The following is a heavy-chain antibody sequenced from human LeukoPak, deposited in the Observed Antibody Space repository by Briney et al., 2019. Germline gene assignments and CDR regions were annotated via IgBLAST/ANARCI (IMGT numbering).Heavy chain of an antibody. CDR2: INPNSGNT. D-gene: IGHD3-22*01. J-gene: IGHJ6*02. V-gene: IGHV1-8*02. CDR1: GYTFTGYY. CDR3: AREGHYYDSSGSGMDV. Sequence: ASVKVSCKASGYTFTGYYMHWVRQAPGLGLEWMGWINPNSGNTGYAQKFQGRVTMTRNTSISTAYMELSSLRSEDTAVYYCAREGHYYDSSGSGMDVWGQGTTVTVSS.